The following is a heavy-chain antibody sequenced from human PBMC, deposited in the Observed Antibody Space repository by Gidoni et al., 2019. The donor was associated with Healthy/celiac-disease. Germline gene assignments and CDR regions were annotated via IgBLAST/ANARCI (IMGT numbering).Heavy chain of an antibody. V-gene: IGHV3-11*01. CDR3: ARPSREGYSSG. D-gene: IGHD6-19*01. CDR1: GFTFSDYY. J-gene: IGHJ4*02. Sequence: QVHLVESGGGFVKHGGSLRLSCAASGFTFSDYYMRCIRQAPGKGLEWVSYISSSGSTIYYADSVKGRFTISRDNAKNSLYLQMNSLRAEDTAVYYCARPSREGYSSGWGQGTLVTVSS. CDR2: ISSSGSTI.